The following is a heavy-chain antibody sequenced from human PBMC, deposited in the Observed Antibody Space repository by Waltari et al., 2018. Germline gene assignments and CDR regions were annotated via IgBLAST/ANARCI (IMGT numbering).Heavy chain of an antibody. D-gene: IGHD7-27*01. V-gene: IGHV4-34*01. Sequence: LLKPSETLSLTCGYYGESFNNYYWIWVRQPPGKGLEWIGETDHRGATKYNPSLASRVTISLDTSKSQFSLSLRSVIAADAAMYYCARHRRGSNGIDYWGQGTLVTVSS. CDR1: GESFNNYY. CDR2: TDHRGAT. CDR3: ARHRRGSNGIDY. J-gene: IGHJ4*02.